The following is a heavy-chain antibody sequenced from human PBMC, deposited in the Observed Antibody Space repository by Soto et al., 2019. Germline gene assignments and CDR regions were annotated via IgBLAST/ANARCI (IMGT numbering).Heavy chain of an antibody. CDR2: ISGSGGST. J-gene: IGHJ4*02. CDR1: GFTFSSYV. D-gene: IGHD3-10*01. Sequence: EVQLLESGGDLVQPGDSLRLSCAASGFTFSSYVMSWVRQAPGKGLEWVSVISGSGGSTYYADSVKGRFTISRDNSKNTLYLQMNSLRAGDTAVYYCAEIRAQYYYGYFDYWGQGTLVTVSS. CDR3: AEIRAQYYYGYFDY. V-gene: IGHV3-23*01.